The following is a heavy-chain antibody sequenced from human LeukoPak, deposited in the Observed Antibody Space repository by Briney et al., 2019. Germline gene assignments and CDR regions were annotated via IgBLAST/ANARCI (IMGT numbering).Heavy chain of an antibody. CDR1: GGSISSSSYY. CDR3: ASSPLHYFDY. V-gene: IGHV4-39*01. Sequence: PSETLSLTCTVSGGSISSSSYYWGWLRQAPGRGLGWNGSSDYSGCTYYNPSIKSRVSISVDTSKNQFSLKLSSVTAADTAVYYCASSPLHYFDYWGQGTLVTVSS. J-gene: IGHJ4*02. CDR2: SDYSGCT.